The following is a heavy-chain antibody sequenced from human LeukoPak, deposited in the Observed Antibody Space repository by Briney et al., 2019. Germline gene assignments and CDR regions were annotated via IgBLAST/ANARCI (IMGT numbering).Heavy chain of an antibody. Sequence: ASVKVSCKGSGYTFPNYFIHWMRQAPGQAFEWMGWINPNSGATSYSQTFQGRVTMTRDTSISTVFMDLGNLKSDDTAVYYCARGPNTGAFDSWGQGTVVTVSS. J-gene: IGHJ4*02. CDR1: GYTFPNYF. D-gene: IGHD7-27*01. CDR3: ARGPNTGAFDS. CDR2: INPNSGAT. V-gene: IGHV1-2*02.